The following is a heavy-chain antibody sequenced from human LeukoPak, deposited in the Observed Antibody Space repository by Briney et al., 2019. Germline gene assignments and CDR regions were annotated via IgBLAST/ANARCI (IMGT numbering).Heavy chain of an antibody. CDR2: IYYSGST. V-gene: IGHV4-59*08. CDR1: DGSISNYD. Sequence: PSETLSLTCTVSDGSISNYDWSWIRQPPGKGLEWIGYIYYSGSTNYNPSLKSRVTISLDTSKNQVSLRLSSVTAADTAVYYCARKDGDWWGQGTLVTVSS. CDR3: ARKDGDW. J-gene: IGHJ4*02. D-gene: IGHD3-9*01.